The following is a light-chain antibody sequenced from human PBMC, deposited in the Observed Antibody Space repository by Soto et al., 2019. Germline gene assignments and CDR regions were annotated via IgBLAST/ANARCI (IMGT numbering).Light chain of an antibody. V-gene: IGKV1-39*01. CDR1: QSVNTY. Sequence: DIQMTQSPSSLPASVGYRFTITCRASQSVNTYLHWYQQKAGQAPKLLIYAASNLQSGVPSRFSGRGSGTDFTLTVESLQPEDFATYYCQQGYSNPWTFGQGTTGDIK. J-gene: IGKJ1*01. CDR2: AAS. CDR3: QQGYSNPWT.